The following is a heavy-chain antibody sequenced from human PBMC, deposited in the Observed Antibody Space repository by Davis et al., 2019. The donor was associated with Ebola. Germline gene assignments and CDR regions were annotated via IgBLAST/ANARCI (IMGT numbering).Heavy chain of an antibody. CDR2: IYYSGST. Sequence: PSETLSLTCTVSGGSISTYHWSWIRQPPGKGLEWIGYIYYSGSTSYNPSLRSRVTLSVDPSKNQFSLKLNSVTAADTAMYYCSERGSSVWGQGALVTVSS. J-gene: IGHJ4*02. CDR3: SERGSSV. D-gene: IGHD3-10*01. CDR1: GGSISTYH. V-gene: IGHV4-59*08.